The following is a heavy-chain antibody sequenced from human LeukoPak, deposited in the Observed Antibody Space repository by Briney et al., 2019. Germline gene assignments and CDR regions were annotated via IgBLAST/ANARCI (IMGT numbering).Heavy chain of an antibody. V-gene: IGHV3-23*01. CDR1: GFTFSSYA. Sequence: GGSLRLSCAASGFTFSSYAMSWVRQVSGKGLEWVSVISGSGGNTYYADSVKGRFTISRDNSKNTLYLQMKSLRAEDTAVYYCAKDLSGTYDYWGQGALVTVSS. CDR3: AKDLSGTYDY. J-gene: IGHJ4*02. D-gene: IGHD1-26*01. CDR2: ISGSGGNT.